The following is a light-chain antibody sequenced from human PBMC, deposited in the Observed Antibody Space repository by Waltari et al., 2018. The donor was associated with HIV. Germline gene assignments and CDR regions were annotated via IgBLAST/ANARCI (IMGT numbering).Light chain of an antibody. CDR2: GAS. CDR3: QHSRT. J-gene: IGKJ1*01. V-gene: IGKV3-15*01. CDR1: QSVSSN. Sequence: EIVMTQSPATLSVSPGERATLSCRASQSVSSNLAWYQQKPGQAPRLLIYGASTRATGIPARFSGSGSGTEFTLASSSRQSEDCAVYYCQHSRTFGQGTKVEIK.